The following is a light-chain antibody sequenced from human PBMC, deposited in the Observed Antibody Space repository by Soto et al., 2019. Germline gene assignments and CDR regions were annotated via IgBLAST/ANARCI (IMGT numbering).Light chain of an antibody. CDR2: NNN. V-gene: IGLV1-44*01. CDR1: RSDIGSNS. Sequence: QSVLTQPPSASGTPGQTVIISCSGSRSDIGSNSVNWYQHLPGTAPKLLIYNNNQRPSGVPDRFSGSKSGTSASLAISGLQSEDEADYYCAAWGDSLTGPVFGTGTKVTVL. J-gene: IGLJ1*01. CDR3: AAWGDSLTGPV.